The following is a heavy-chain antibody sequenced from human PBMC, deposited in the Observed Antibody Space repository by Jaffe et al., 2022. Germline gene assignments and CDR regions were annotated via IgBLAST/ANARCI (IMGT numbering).Heavy chain of an antibody. CDR3: ARDKDPMKWLLLPDI. Sequence: EVLLVESGGGLVQPGGSLRLSCAASGFTFSSYAMHWVRQAPGKGLEYVSAISSKGGNTYYENSVKGRFTISRDNSKNTLYLQMGSLRPEDMAVYYCARDKDPMKWLLLPDIWGQGTMVTVSS. D-gene: IGHD6-19*01. V-gene: IGHV3-64*01. J-gene: IGHJ3*02. CDR2: ISSKGGNT. CDR1: GFTFSSYA.